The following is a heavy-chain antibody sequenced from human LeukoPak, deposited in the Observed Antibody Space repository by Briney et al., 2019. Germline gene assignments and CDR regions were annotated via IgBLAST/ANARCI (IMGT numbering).Heavy chain of an antibody. V-gene: IGHV3-23*01. CDR1: GFTFSSYA. Sequence: PGGSLRLSCAASGFTFSSYAMSWVRQAPGKGLEWVSAISGSGGSTYYADSEKGRFTISRDNSKNSLYLQMNGLKADDTAVYYCARDGEFDYWGQGTLVTVSS. CDR2: ISGSGGST. J-gene: IGHJ4*02. CDR3: ARDGEFDY.